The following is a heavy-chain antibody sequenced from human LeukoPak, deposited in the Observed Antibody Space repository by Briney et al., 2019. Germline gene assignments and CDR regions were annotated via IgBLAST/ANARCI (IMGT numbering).Heavy chain of an antibody. CDR2: ISNGGGST. CDR3: AKRAPYYFDY. J-gene: IGHJ4*02. Sequence: GGSLRLSCAASGFTFSSYWMHWVRQAPGKGLEWLSTISNGGGSTYYSDSVKGRFTISRDNSRNTLYLQMNSLRAEDTAVYYCAKRAPYYFDYWGQGTLVTVSS. V-gene: IGHV3-23*01. CDR1: GFTFSSYW.